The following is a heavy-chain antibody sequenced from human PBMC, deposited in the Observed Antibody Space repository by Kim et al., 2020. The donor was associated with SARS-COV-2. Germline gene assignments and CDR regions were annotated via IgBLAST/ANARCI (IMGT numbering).Heavy chain of an antibody. CDR2: INAGNGNT. V-gene: IGHV1-3*01. CDR1: GYTFTSYA. Sequence: ASVKVSCKASGYTFTSYAMHWVRQAPGQRLEWMGWINAGNGNTKYSQKFQVRVTITRDTSASTAYMELSSLRSEDTAVYYCARWGDYILTGSTYYYYGMDVWGQGTTVTVSS. D-gene: IGHD3-9*01. CDR3: ARWGDYILTGSTYYYYGMDV. J-gene: IGHJ6*02.